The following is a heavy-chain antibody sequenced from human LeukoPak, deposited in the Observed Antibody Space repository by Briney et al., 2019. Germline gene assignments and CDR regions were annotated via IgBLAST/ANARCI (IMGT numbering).Heavy chain of an antibody. Sequence: GGSLRLSCTGSGFTFGDYSISWARQAPEKGLEWVGFIRMTADGGTQEYAAAVKGRFIISRDDSKSSAYLQMNSLKSEDTAFYYCTRGTGAPSYWGQGTLVTVSS. V-gene: IGHV3-49*04. D-gene: IGHD3-10*01. CDR2: IRMTADGGTQ. CDR1: GFTFGDYS. CDR3: TRGTGAPSY. J-gene: IGHJ4*02.